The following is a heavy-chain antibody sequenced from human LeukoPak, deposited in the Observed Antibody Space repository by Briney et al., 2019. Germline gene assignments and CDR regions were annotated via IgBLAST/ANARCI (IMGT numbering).Heavy chain of an antibody. CDR2: INPSGGST. D-gene: IGHD3-10*01. CDR1: GYTFTSYY. CDR3: ERSRSKVNYGSGSMAFDI. Sequence: ASVKVSCKASGYTFTSYYMHWVRQAPGQGLEWMGIINPSGGSTSYAQKFQGRVTLTRDTSTSTVYMELSSLRSEDTAVYYCERSRSKVNYGSGSMAFDIWGQGTMVTVSS. J-gene: IGHJ3*02. V-gene: IGHV1-46*01.